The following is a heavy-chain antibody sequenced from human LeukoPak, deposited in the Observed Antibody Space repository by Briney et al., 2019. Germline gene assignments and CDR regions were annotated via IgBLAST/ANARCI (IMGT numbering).Heavy chain of an antibody. Sequence: GASVKVSCKTSGYTFNTYGIAWVRQAPGQGLEWMGWISAYNGNTNYAQNLQDRVTMTTHTSTTTAYMELRSLRSDDTAVYYCAREGSLHDSGNYYLSWFDPWGQGTLVTVSS. D-gene: IGHD3-22*01. J-gene: IGHJ5*02. CDR2: ISAYNGNT. CDR3: AREGSLHDSGNYYLSWFDP. V-gene: IGHV1-18*01. CDR1: GYTFNTYG.